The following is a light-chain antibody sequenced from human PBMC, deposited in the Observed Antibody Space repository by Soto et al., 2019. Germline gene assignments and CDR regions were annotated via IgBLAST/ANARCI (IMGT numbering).Light chain of an antibody. CDR2: DSF. CDR1: QSIAGY. J-gene: IGKJ3*01. V-gene: IGKV3-11*01. CDR3: QQRDSWPIS. Sequence: EIVLTQTPATLSLSPGERATLSCRASQSIAGYLNWYQHRPGQAPRLLIYDSFNRATGISARFSGSGSGTDFPLTISSLEPEDFAVYYCQQRDSWPISFGPGTKVDIK.